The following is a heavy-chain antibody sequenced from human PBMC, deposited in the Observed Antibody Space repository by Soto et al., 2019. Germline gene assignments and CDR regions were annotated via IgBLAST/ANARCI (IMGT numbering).Heavy chain of an antibody. D-gene: IGHD1-26*01. V-gene: IGHV3-7*03. CDR2: IKQDGSEK. CDR1: GFTFSSYW. Sequence: LRLSCAASGFTFSSYWMSWVRQAPGKGLEWVANIKQDGSEKYYVDSVKGRFTISRDNSKNTLYLQMNSLRAEDTAVYYCAKDRESYYGAFDIWGQGTMVTVSS. J-gene: IGHJ3*02. CDR3: AKDRESYYGAFDI.